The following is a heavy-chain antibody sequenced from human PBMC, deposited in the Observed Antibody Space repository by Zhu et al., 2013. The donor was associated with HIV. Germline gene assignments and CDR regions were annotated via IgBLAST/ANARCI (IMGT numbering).Heavy chain of an antibody. CDR3: ARDLKASWEVVPEDYYGMDV. V-gene: IGHV3-21*01. CDR2: ISSSSSYI. CDR1: GFTFSSYS. Sequence: EVQLVESGGGLVKPGGSLRLSCAASGFTFSSYSMNWVRQAPGKGLEWVSSISSSSSYIYYADSVKGRFTISRDNAKNSLYLQMNSLRAEDTAVYYCARDLKASWEVVPEDYYGMDVWGQGTTVTVSS. J-gene: IGHJ6*02. D-gene: IGHD2-2*01.